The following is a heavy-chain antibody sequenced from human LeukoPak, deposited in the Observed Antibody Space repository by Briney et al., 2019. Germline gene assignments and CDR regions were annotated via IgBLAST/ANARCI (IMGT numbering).Heavy chain of an antibody. V-gene: IGHV3-74*01. CDR1: GFTFSSYW. J-gene: IGHJ4*02. CDR2: INTDGSST. CDR3: ARGEGGSYGYAYYFDY. D-gene: IGHD5-18*01. Sequence: GGSLRLSCAASGFTFSSYWMHWVRQAPGKGLVWVSRINTDGSSTSYADSVKGRFTISRDNAKNTLYLQMNSLRAEDTAVYYCARGEGGSYGYAYYFDYWGQGTLVTVSS.